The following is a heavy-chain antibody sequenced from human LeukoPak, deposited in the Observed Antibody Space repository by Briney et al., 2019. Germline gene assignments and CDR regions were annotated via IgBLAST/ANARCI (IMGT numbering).Heavy chain of an antibody. D-gene: IGHD3-22*01. Sequence: GASVKVSRKASGYTFTGYYMHWVRQAPGQGLEWMGWINPNSGGTNYAQKFQGRVTMTRDTSISTAYMELSRLRSDDTAVYYCARVARDYYDSSGHDYWGQGTLVTVSS. J-gene: IGHJ4*02. CDR1: GYTFTGYY. CDR3: ARVARDYYDSSGHDY. CDR2: INPNSGGT. V-gene: IGHV1-2*02.